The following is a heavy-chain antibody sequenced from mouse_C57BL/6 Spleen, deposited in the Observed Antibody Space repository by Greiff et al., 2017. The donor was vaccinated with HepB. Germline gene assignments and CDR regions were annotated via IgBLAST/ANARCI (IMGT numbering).Heavy chain of an antibody. J-gene: IGHJ4*01. V-gene: IGHV1-69*01. CDR1: GYTFTSYW. Sequence: QVQLQQPGAELVMPGASVKLSCKASGYTFTSYWMHWVKQRPGQGLEWIGEIDPSDSYTNYNHKFKGKSTLTVDKSSSTAYMQLSSLTSEDSAVYYCARRAVGYAMDYWGQGTSVTVSS. D-gene: IGHD1-1*01. CDR2: IDPSDSYT. CDR3: ARRAVGYAMDY.